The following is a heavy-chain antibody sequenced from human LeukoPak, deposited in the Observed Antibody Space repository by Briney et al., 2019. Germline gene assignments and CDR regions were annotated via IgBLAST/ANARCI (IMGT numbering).Heavy chain of an antibody. CDR3: ARDECSTTYCYGY. Sequence: GGSLRLSCVVSGFSISSYSMHWVRQSPGKGLEWVAVIWYDGSKKYHADSVRGRFTISRDVSKSTLYLEMSSLRAEDTAVYYCARDECSTTYCYGYWGQGTLVTVSP. CDR2: IWYDGSKK. V-gene: IGHV3-33*01. D-gene: IGHD3-10*01. CDR1: GFSISSYS. J-gene: IGHJ4*02.